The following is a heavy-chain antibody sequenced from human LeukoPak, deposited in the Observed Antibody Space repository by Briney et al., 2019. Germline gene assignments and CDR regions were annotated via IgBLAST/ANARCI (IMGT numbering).Heavy chain of an antibody. D-gene: IGHD1-1*01. CDR3: ARDVSGTGGKDY. Sequence: GGSLRLSCAASGFTFSSYSMNWVRQAPGQGLEWVANIKQDGSQKYYVDSVKGRFTISRDNARNSLYLQMNSLRAEDTAVYYCARDVSGTGGKDYWGQGTLVTVSS. CDR2: IKQDGSQK. V-gene: IGHV3-7*01. CDR1: GFTFSSYS. J-gene: IGHJ4*02.